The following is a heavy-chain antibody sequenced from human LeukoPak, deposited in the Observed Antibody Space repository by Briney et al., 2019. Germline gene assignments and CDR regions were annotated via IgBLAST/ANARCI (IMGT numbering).Heavy chain of an antibody. CDR3: ARTTLLGTQDY. D-gene: IGHD1-1*01. CDR1: GGSINGYY. Sequence: SETLSLTCTVSGGSINGYYWTLIRQPPGKGLEWIGYIYYSGSTKYNPSLTSRVTISVDTSKNQFSLRLSSVTAADTAVYFCARTTLLGTQDYWGQGTLVTVSS. J-gene: IGHJ4*02. V-gene: IGHV4-59*01. CDR2: IYYSGST.